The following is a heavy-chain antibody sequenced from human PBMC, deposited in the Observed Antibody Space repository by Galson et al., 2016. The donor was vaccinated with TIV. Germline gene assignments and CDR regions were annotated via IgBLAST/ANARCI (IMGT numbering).Heavy chain of an antibody. CDR2: ISWHDDNT. CDR3: AKDYMWKEDYYFMDV. Sequence: SLRLSCATSGFTFNHYTMHWVRQAPGKGLEWVSLISWHDDNTYYADSVKGRFTISRDNSRSSLYLQMNSLRSDDTALYYCAKDYMWKEDYYFMDVRGKGTPVTVS. V-gene: IGHV3-43*01. J-gene: IGHJ6*03. D-gene: IGHD1-1*01. CDR1: GFTFNHYT.